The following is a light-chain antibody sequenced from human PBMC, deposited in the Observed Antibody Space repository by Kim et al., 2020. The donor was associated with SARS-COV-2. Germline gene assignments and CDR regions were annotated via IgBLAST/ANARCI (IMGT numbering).Light chain of an antibody. CDR1: SLRSYY. V-gene: IGLV3-19*01. Sequence: LGQTVRITGQGDSLRSYYASWYQQKPGQAPVLVIYGKNNRPSGIPDRFAGSSSGNTASLTITGAQAEDEADYYGNSRDSSGNHHYVFGTGTKVTVL. CDR2: GKN. J-gene: IGLJ1*01. CDR3: NSRDSSGNHHYV.